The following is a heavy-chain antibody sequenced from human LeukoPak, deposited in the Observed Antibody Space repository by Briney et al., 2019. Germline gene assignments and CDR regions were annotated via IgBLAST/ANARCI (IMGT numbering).Heavy chain of an antibody. CDR1: GYTFTGYY. J-gene: IGHJ4*02. CDR2: INPNSGGT. CDR3: ARDKGGSGTGIDY. V-gene: IGHV1-2*02. Sequence: GASVMVSCKASGYTFTGYYMHWVRQAHGQGLEWMGWINPNSGGTNYAQKFQGRVTMTRDTSISTAYMELSRLRSDDTAVYYCARDKGGSGTGIDYWGQGTLVTVSS. D-gene: IGHD3-10*01.